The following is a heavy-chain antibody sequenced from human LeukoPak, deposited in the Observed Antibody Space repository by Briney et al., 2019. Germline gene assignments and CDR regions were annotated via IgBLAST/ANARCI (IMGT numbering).Heavy chain of an antibody. CDR3: ARGGDTSSWYPGYFDY. J-gene: IGHJ4*02. D-gene: IGHD6-13*01. V-gene: IGHV3-74*01. CDR2: IKSDGSST. CDR1: GFTFSNYW. Sequence: GGSLRLSCAASGFTFSNYWMHWVRQAPGKGPVWVSRIKSDGSSTRFADSVQGRFTISRDNGKNTVYLQMNSLRAEDTAVYYCARGGDTSSWYPGYFDYWGQGALVTVSS.